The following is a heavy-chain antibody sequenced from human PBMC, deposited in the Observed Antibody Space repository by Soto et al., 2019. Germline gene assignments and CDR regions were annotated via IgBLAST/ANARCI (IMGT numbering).Heavy chain of an antibody. CDR2: IYHSGST. J-gene: IGHJ4*02. Sequence: SETLSLTCAVSGGSISSGGYSWSWIRQPPGKGLEWIGYIYHSGSTYYNPSPKSRVTISVDRSKNQFSLKLSSVTAADTAVYYCARTYYYDSSGYLDYWGQGTLVTSPQ. CDR3: ARTYYYDSSGYLDY. D-gene: IGHD3-22*01. CDR1: GGSISSGGYS. V-gene: IGHV4-30-2*01.